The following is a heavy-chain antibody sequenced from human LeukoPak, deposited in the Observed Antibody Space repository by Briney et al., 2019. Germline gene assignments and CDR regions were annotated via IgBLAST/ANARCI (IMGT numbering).Heavy chain of an antibody. D-gene: IGHD6-19*01. J-gene: IGHJ4*02. CDR2: IYYSGST. V-gene: IGHV4-39*01. CDR3: ARRRRQWLGIDY. CDR1: GGSISSSSYS. Sequence: PSETLSFTCTVSGGSISSSSYSWGWIRQPPGKGLEWIGSIYYSGSTYYNPSLKSRVTISVDTSKNQFSLKLSSVTAADTAVYYCARRRRQWLGIDYWGQGTLVTVSS.